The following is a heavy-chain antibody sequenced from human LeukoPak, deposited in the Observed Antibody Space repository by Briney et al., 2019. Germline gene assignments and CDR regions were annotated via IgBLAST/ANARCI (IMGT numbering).Heavy chain of an antibody. Sequence: SVTVSCKASGGTFSSYAISWVRQAPGQGLEWMGRIIPILGIANYAQKFQGRVTITADKSTSTAYMELSSLRSEDTAVYYCARDQVARYDFWSGYPDYWGQGTLVTVSS. D-gene: IGHD3-3*01. CDR3: ARDQVARYDFWSGYPDY. CDR2: IIPILGIA. CDR1: GGTFSSYA. V-gene: IGHV1-69*04. J-gene: IGHJ4*02.